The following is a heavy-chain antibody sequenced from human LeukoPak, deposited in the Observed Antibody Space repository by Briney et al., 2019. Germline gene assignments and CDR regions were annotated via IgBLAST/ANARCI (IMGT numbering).Heavy chain of an antibody. Sequence: ASVKVSCKASGYTFTSDDINWVRQATGQGLEWMGWMNPNNGNTGYTQKFQGKVTMTRDTSIGTAYMELSSLRSEDTAVYYCARSYHDSSGYSLSAFDLWGQGATVIVSS. J-gene: IGHJ3*01. CDR1: GYTFTSDD. D-gene: IGHD3-22*01. CDR2: MNPNNGNT. CDR3: ARSYHDSSGYSLSAFDL. V-gene: IGHV1-8*01.